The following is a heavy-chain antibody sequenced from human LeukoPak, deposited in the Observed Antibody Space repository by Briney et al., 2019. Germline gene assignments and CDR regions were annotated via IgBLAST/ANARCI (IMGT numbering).Heavy chain of an antibody. Sequence: SVKVSCKASGGTFSSYAISWVRQAPGQGLEWMGGIIPIFGTANYAQKFQGRVTMTTDTSTSTAYMELRSLRSDDTAVYYCARDGDCSGGSCYYYYGMDVWGQGTTVTVSS. J-gene: IGHJ6*02. CDR1: GGTFSSYA. D-gene: IGHD2-15*01. CDR3: ARDGDCSGGSCYYYYGMDV. CDR2: IIPIFGTA. V-gene: IGHV1-69*05.